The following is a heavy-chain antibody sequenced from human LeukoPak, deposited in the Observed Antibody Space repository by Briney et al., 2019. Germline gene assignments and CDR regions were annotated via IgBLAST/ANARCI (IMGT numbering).Heavy chain of an antibody. CDR3: VRYPYCSGGSCYTSGFDC. D-gene: IGHD2-15*01. J-gene: IGHJ4*02. Sequence: GGSLRLSCAGSGVTFSRYWVHWVRRAPGKGLVWGSRINNDGRRTTYADAVKGPFTSSRDNAKNTLYLQMNSLSADDTAVYYCVRYPYCSGGSCYTSGFDCWGQGTLVTVSS. V-gene: IGHV3-74*01. CDR2: INNDGRRT. CDR1: GVTFSRYW.